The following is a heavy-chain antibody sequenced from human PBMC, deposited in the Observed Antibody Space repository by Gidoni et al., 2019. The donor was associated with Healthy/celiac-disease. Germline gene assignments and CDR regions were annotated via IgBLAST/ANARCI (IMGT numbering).Heavy chain of an antibody. CDR2: IFPGDSDP. D-gene: IGHD5-18*01. J-gene: IGHJ6*02. Sequence: EVQLVQSGAEVKKPGEYLKISWKGPGYSFTSHWNGWVRPMPGKGLEWMGIIFPGDSDPRYSPSFQGQVTISADKSISTAYLQWSSLKASDTAMYYCARHADGYGHGFDYYSYGMDVWGQGTTVTVSS. V-gene: IGHV5-51*01. CDR1: GYSFTSHW. CDR3: ARHADGYGHGFDYYSYGMDV.